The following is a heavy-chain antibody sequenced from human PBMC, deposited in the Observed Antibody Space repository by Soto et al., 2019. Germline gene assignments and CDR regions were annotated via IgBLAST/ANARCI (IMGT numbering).Heavy chain of an antibody. CDR2: IFSNDEK. D-gene: IGHD3-22*01. CDR1: GFSLSNARMG. J-gene: IGHJ4*02. Sequence: GSGPTLVNPTETLTLTCTVSGFSLSNARMGVSWIRQRPGKALELLAHIFSNDEKSYSTSLKSRLTISKDTSKSQVVLTMTNMDPVDTATYYCARMSRSSGYACDYWGQGTLVTVSS. CDR3: ARMSRSSGYACDY. V-gene: IGHV2-26*01.